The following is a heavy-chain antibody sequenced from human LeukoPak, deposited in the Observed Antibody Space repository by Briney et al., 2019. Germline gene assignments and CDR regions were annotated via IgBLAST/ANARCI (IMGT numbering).Heavy chain of an antibody. CDR1: GGSISSSSYY. CDR2: IYYSGST. D-gene: IGHD7-27*01. J-gene: IGHJ6*02. Sequence: SETLSLTCTVSGGSISSSSYYWGWIRQPPGKGLEWIGSIYYSGSTYYNPSLKSRVTISVDTSKNQFSLKLSSVTAADTAVYYCARAEAWDYYYGMDVWGPGTTVTVSS. CDR3: ARAEAWDYYYGMDV. V-gene: IGHV4-39*01.